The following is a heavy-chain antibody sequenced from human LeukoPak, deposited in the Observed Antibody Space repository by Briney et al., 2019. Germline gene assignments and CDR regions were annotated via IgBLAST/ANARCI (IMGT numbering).Heavy chain of an antibody. CDR3: AREGIYVEMATSDY. CDR1: GFTVSSNY. Sequence: PGGSLRLSCAASGFTVSSNYMSWVRQAPRKGLEWVSVIYIGGSTYYADSVKGRFTISRDNAKNSLYLQMNSLRAEDTAVYYCAREGIYVEMATSDYWGQGTLVTVSS. D-gene: IGHD5-24*01. J-gene: IGHJ4*02. CDR2: IYIGGST. V-gene: IGHV3-53*01.